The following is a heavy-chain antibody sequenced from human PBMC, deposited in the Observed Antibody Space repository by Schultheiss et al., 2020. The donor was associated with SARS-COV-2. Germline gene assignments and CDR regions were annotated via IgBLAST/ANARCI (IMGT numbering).Heavy chain of an antibody. CDR1: GYTFTGYY. Sequence: ASVKVSCKASGYTFTGYYMHWVRQAPGQGLEWMGGFDPEDGETIYAQKFQGRVTITADESTSTAYMELSSLRSEDTAVYYCARDYGDYGFDYWGQGTLVTVSS. D-gene: IGHD4-17*01. CDR2: FDPEDGET. J-gene: IGHJ4*02. V-gene: IGHV1-24*01. CDR3: ARDYGDYGFDY.